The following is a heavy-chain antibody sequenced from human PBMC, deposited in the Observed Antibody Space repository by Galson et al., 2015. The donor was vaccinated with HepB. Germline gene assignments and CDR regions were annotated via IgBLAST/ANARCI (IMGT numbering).Heavy chain of an antibody. J-gene: IGHJ4*02. V-gene: IGHV3-23*01. CDR3: AKDGGSGGCSSSSCYSDY. CDR2: ISVIGGST. CDR1: GFTFSNYA. Sequence: SLRLSCAASGFTFSNYAMSWVRQAPGKGLEWVSAISVIGGSTYYADSVKGRFTISRDNSKNTLYLQMNSLRAEDTAVYYCAKDGGSGGCSSSSCYSDYWGQGTLVTVSS. D-gene: IGHD2-2*02.